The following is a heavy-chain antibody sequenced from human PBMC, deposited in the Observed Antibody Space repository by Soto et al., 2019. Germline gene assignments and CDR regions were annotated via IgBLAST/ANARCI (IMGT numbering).Heavy chain of an antibody. J-gene: IGHJ4*02. CDR2: ISYDESNK. CDR3: ATPRLSVAGYFDY. D-gene: IGHD6-19*01. CDR1: GFTFSTFG. Sequence: QVQLVESGGGVVQPGRSPRLSCAASGFTFSTFGMHWVRQAPGKGLEWVAIISYDESNKYYADSVKGRFTISRDNSKNTLYLQMNSLKTEDTAVYYCATPRLSVAGYFDYWGQGTLVTVSS. V-gene: IGHV3-30*03.